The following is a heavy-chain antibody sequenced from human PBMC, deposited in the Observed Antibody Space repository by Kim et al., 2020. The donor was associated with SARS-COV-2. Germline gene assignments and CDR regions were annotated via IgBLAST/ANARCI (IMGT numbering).Heavy chain of an antibody. CDR2: INHSGST. D-gene: IGHD6-25*01. CDR3: AREREQRRERGGDYMDV. V-gene: IGHV4-34*01. CDR1: GGSFSGYY. J-gene: IGHJ6*03. Sequence: SETLSLTCAVYGGSFSGYYWSWIRQPPGKGLEWIGEINHSGSTNYNPSLKSRVIISVDTSKNQFSLNLSSVTAADTAVYYCAREREQRRERGGDYMDVWGKGTTVTVSS.